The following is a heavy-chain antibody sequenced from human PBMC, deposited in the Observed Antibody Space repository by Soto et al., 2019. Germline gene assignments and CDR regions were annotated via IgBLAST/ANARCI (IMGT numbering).Heavy chain of an antibody. CDR2: INSDGSST. CDR1: GFTFSSYW. V-gene: IGHV3-74*01. Sequence: GGSLRLSCAASGFTFSSYWMHWVRQAPGKGLVWVSRINSDGSSTYYANSVKGRFTISRDNSKNTLYLQLNSLRAEDTAVYYCAKYGCSSTACQCDYWGQGTRVTVSS. CDR3: AKYGCSSTACQCDY. D-gene: IGHD2-2*01. J-gene: IGHJ4*02.